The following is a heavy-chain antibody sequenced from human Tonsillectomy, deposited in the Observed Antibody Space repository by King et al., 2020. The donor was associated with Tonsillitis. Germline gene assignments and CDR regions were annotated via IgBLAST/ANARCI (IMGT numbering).Heavy chain of an antibody. CDR3: ARVSYCSSGSCYTREDVNYYHMDV. D-gene: IGHD2-2*02. V-gene: IGHV4-59*01. CDR1: GGSMNDYY. J-gene: IGHJ6*03. CDR2: IDYSGST. Sequence: QVQLQESGPGLVKPSETLSLTCTVSGGSMNDYYWSWIRQPPGKGLEWIGYIDYSGSTNYNPSLKSRVTISVDTSKKQFSLKLTSVTAADTAVFYCARVSYCSSGSCYTREDVNYYHMDVWGKGTTVTVSS.